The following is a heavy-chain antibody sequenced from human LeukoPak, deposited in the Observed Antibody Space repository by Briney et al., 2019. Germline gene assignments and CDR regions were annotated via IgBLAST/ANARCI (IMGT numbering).Heavy chain of an antibody. D-gene: IGHD2-2*02. CDR2: IYYSGST. J-gene: IGHJ6*03. CDR1: GGSISSGDYY. V-gene: IGHV4-30-4*08. CDR3: ARSGYCSSTSCYTVDYYYMDV. Sequence: SQTLSLTCTVSGGSISSGDYYWSWIRQPPGKGLEWIGYIYYSGSTYYNPSLKSRVTISVDTSKNQSSLKLSSVTAADTAVYYCARSGYCSSTSCYTVDYYYMDVWGKGTTVTVSS.